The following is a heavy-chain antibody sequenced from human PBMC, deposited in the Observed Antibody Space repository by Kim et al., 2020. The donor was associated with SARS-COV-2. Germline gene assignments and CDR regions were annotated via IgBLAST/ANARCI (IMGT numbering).Heavy chain of an antibody. CDR3: ARGRAGVVPSPILWLGPYYYYYHMDV. D-gene: IGHD2-21*01. V-gene: IGHV4-34*01. Sequence: SETLSLTCAVYGWSFSAYSWIWIRQAPGKGLEWIGEVNHSGITKYHPSLQSRVTISVDTSKNQFSLKLPSVTAADTAVFYCARGRAGVVPSPILWLGPYYYYYHMDVWGQGTTFTVS. CDR2: VNHSGIT. CDR1: GWSFSAYS. J-gene: IGHJ6*03.